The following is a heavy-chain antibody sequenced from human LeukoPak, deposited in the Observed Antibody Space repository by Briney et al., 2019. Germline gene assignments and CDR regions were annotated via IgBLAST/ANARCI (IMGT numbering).Heavy chain of an antibody. V-gene: IGHV4-31*03. D-gene: IGHD2-15*01. CDR2: IYYSGST. CDR1: GGSISSGGYY. J-gene: IGHJ4*02. CDR3: ARVRGSLLVL. Sequence: SQTLSLTCTVSGGSISSGGYYWSWIRQHPGKGLEWIGYIYYSGSTYYNPSLKCRVTISVDTSKNQFSLKLSSVTAADTAVYYCARVRGSLLVLWGQGTLVTVSS.